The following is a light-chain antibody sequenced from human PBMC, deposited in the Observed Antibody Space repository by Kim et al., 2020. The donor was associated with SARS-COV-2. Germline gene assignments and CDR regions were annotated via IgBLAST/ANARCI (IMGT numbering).Light chain of an antibody. V-gene: IGKV1-39*01. CDR2: AAS. Sequence: SASVGDRVTITCRASQTIDNYLNWYQQKPGKAPILLIYAASSLQSGVPSRFSGSASGTDFTLTISCLQPEDFASYYCQQSYNTPHTFGQGTKLEIK. CDR1: QTIDNY. J-gene: IGKJ2*01. CDR3: QQSYNTPHT.